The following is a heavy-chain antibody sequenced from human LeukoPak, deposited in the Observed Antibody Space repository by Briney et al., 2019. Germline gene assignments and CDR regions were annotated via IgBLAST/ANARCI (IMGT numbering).Heavy chain of an antibody. CDR1: GFTFDDYG. CDR2: INWNGSIT. J-gene: IGHJ4*02. V-gene: IGHV3-20*04. Sequence: GGSLRLSCAASGFTFDDYGMSWVRQAPGKGPEWVSGINWNGSITGYADSVKGRFTISRDNAKNTLYLQMNSLRAEDTALYYCARDQLYCSGGYCYFDYWGQGTLVTVSS. D-gene: IGHD2-15*01. CDR3: ARDQLYCSGGYCYFDY.